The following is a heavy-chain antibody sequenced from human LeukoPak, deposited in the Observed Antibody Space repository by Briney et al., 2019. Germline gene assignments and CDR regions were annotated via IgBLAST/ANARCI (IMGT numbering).Heavy chain of an antibody. Sequence: ASVKVSCKASGYTFTSYDINWVRQATGQGLEWMGWMSPNSGITGYAQKFQGRVTMTRNTAISTAYMELSSLRSEDTAVYYCVRTPPNWGADYWGPGTLVTVSS. V-gene: IGHV1-8*01. D-gene: IGHD7-27*01. CDR1: GYTFTSYD. CDR2: MSPNSGIT. J-gene: IGHJ4*02. CDR3: VRTPPNWGADY.